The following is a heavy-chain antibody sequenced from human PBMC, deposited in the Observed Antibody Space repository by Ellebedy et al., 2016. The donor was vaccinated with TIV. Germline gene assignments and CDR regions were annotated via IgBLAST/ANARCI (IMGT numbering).Heavy chain of an antibody. D-gene: IGHD3-10*01. Sequence: ESLKISCPASGFSLSSYWMHWVRQAPGKGLECVANIKQDGSEKYYVDSVKGRVTISRDNAKNSLYLQMNSLRAEDPAVYFCGRAIGSGSCYWGQGTLVTVSS. CDR3: GRAIGSGSCY. CDR1: GFSLSSYW. CDR2: IKQDGSEK. V-gene: IGHV3-7*01. J-gene: IGHJ4*02.